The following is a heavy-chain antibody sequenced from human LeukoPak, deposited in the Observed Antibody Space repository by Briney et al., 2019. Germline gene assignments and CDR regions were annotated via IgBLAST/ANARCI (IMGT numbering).Heavy chain of an antibody. CDR2: ISDDGSTK. J-gene: IGHJ4*02. CDR3: SRRFRD. Sequence: GGSLRLSCVGSGITFSGFELNWVRRAPGKGLDWVSYISDDGSTKTYGDSVEGRFTISRDNAKNTLSLQMNSLRLEDTGVYYCSRRFRDWGRGILVTVSS. V-gene: IGHV3-48*03. CDR1: GITFSGFE.